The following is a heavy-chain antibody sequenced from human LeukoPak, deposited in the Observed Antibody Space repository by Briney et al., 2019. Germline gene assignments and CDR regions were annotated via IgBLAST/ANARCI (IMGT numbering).Heavy chain of an antibody. CDR2: INASSGVT. CDR3: ARDRGSSWYVDY. V-gene: IGHV1-2*02. CDR1: GYTFTSYY. J-gene: IGHJ4*02. Sequence: ASVKVSCTTSGYTFTSYYIHWVRQAPGQGLEWMGWINASSGVTEYAQKFQGRVTMTGDTSIITAYMELSRLRSDDAAVYYCARDRGSSWYVDYWGQGTLVTVSS. D-gene: IGHD6-13*01.